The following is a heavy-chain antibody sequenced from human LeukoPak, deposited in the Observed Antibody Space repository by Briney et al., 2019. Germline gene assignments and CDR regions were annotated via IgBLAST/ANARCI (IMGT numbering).Heavy chain of an antibody. J-gene: IGHJ6*02. Sequence: HSGGSLRLSCAASGFTFSSYWMHWVRQPPGKGLVWVSRIHSDGSYTSFADSVRGRFTISRDNAKNTLYLQMNSLRAEDTAVYYCARPSAAGLYFYYDMDVWGQGTTVTVSS. CDR3: ARPSAAGLYFYYDMDV. D-gene: IGHD6-13*01. CDR2: IHSDGSYT. CDR1: GFTFSSYW. V-gene: IGHV3-74*01.